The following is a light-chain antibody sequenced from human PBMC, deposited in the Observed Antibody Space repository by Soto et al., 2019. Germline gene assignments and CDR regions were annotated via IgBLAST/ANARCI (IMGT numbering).Light chain of an antibody. Sequence: QSVLTQPASVSGSPGQSITISCTGTSSDVGGYDSVSWYQHHPGKAPKLMIYDDSNRSSGVSNRFSGSKSGNTASLTISGLQAEDEADYYCNSYTSSSTLDVVFGGGTKLTVL. CDR2: DDS. CDR3: NSYTSSSTLDVV. J-gene: IGLJ2*01. V-gene: IGLV2-14*03. CDR1: SSDVGGYDS.